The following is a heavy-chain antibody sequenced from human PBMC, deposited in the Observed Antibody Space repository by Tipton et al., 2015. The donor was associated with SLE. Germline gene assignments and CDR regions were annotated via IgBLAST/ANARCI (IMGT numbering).Heavy chain of an antibody. CDR1: GGSVSSGSYY. D-gene: IGHD3-10*01. Sequence: TLSLTCTVSGGSVSSGSYYWSWIRQPPGKGLEWIGTIYHSGSTYYNPSLKSRVTISVDTSKNQFSLKLSSVTAADTAVYYCAREASPRSGSSHFDYWGQGTLVTVSS. J-gene: IGHJ4*02. CDR3: AREASPRSGSSHFDY. CDR2: IYHSGST. V-gene: IGHV4-39*07.